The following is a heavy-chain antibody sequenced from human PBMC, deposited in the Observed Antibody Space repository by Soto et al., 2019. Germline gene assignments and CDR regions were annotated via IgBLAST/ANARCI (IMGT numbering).Heavy chain of an antibody. CDR2: IIKDGSEK. D-gene: IGHD3-10*01. CDR3: ARDWGGLGY. V-gene: IGHV3-7*03. Sequence: EVQLVESGGGLVQPGGSLRLSCAAPGFTFSNYWMTWVRQAPGKGLEWVANIIKDGSEKSYVDSVKGRFTISRDNAKNSLYLEMNSLRVEDTAVYYCARDWGGLGYWGQGTLVTVSS. J-gene: IGHJ4*02. CDR1: GFTFSNYW.